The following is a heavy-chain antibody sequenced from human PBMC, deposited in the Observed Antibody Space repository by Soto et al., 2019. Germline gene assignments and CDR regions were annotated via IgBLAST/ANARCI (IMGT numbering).Heavy chain of an antibody. CDR2: ISYDGSNK. CDR1: GFTFSSYA. V-gene: IGHV3-30-3*01. CDR3: AREGLTGSLDY. J-gene: IGHJ4*02. Sequence: GGSLRLSCAASGFTFSSYAMHWVRQAPGKGLEWVAVISYDGSNKYYADSVKGRFTISRDNSKNTLYLQMNSLRAEDTAVYYCAREGLTGSLDYWGQGTLVTVSS. D-gene: IGHD3-9*01.